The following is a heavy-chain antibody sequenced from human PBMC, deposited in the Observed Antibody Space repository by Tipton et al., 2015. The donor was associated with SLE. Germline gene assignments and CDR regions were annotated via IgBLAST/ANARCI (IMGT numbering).Heavy chain of an antibody. CDR1: GFAVTSYY. V-gene: IGHV3-53*05. J-gene: IGHJ3*01. CDR3: ARIVDNGSDL. CDR2: IYKTGGT. D-gene: IGHD1-26*01. Sequence: GSLRLSCAASGFAVTSYYMNWVRQAPGRGLEWVSLIYKTGGTHYADSVEGRFTISGDNFNNTLYLQMNSLKPEDTAIYYCARIVDNGSDLWGQGTMVTVSS.